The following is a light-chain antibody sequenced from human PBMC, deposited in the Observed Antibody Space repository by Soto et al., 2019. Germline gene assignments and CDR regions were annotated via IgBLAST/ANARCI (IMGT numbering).Light chain of an antibody. J-gene: IGKJ1*01. Sequence: DIVMTQSPDSLAVSLGERATINCKSSQSVLYSSNNKNYLAWYQQKPGQPPKLLIYWASTRESGVADRFSGSGSGTDFTLTISSLQAEDVAVYHCQQYYNVPRTFGQGTKVEIK. CDR2: WAS. CDR3: QQYYNVPRT. CDR1: QSVLYSSNNKNY. V-gene: IGKV4-1*01.